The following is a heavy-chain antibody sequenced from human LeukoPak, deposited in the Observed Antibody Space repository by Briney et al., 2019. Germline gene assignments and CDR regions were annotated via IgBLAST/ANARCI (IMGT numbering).Heavy chain of an antibody. CDR2: ISSSSSYI. Sequence: GGSLRLSCEVSGFIFSNYGMHWVRQAPGKGLEWGSTISSSSSYIYYADSVKGRFTISRDNAKNSLYLQMNSLRAEDTAVYYCARDRGATVDPEGFDPGGQGTLVTVSS. V-gene: IGHV3-21*01. D-gene: IGHD4-11*01. CDR3: ARDRGATVDPEGFDP. J-gene: IGHJ5*02. CDR1: GFIFSNYG.